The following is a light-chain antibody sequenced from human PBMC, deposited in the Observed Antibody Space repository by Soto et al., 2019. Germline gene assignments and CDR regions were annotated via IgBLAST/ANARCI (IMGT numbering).Light chain of an antibody. V-gene: IGKV1-5*01. Sequence: DIQMTQSPSTLSASVGDRVTITCRASQSISSWLAWYQQKPGKAPKLLIYDASSLESGGPSRFRGSGSGTEFTLTISSLQPDDFATYYCQQYNSYWGTFGQGTKVEIK. CDR1: QSISSW. CDR3: QQYNSYWGT. CDR2: DAS. J-gene: IGKJ1*01.